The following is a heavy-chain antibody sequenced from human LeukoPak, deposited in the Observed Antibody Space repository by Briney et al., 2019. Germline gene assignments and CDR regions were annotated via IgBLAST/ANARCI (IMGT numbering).Heavy chain of an antibody. J-gene: IGHJ4*02. V-gene: IGHV4-34*01. CDR3: ASTRSYSGRFDY. CDR2: INHSGST. Sequence: PSETLSLTCAVYGGSFSGYYWSWIRQPPGKGLEWIGEINHSGSTNYNPSLKSRVTISVDTSKNQFSLKLSSVTAADTAVYYCASTRSYSGRFDYWGQGTLVTVSS. CDR1: GGSFSGYY. D-gene: IGHD3-10*01.